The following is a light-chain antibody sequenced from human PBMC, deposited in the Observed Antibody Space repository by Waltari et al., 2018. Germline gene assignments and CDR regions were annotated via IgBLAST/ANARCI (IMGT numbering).Light chain of an antibody. CDR3: QSYDSNNHVV. Sequence: NFMLSQPHSVSESPGKTVTISCTGSSGNIASNYVQWYHHPPDSAPIIVIYEVNQRPSGGPDRFSGSIDSATNSASLTVSGLRPEDEGDYYCQSYDSNNHVVFGGGTKLTVL. CDR1: SGNIASNY. J-gene: IGLJ2*01. CDR2: EVN. V-gene: IGLV6-57*02.